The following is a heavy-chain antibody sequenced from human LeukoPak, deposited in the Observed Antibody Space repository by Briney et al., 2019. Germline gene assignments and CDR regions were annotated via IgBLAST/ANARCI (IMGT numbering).Heavy chain of an antibody. CDR2: INAGNGNT. V-gene: IGHV1-3*01. Sequence: EASVKVSCKASGYTFTSYYMHWVRQAPGQRLEWMGWINAGNGNTKYSQKFQGRVTITRDTSASTAYMELSSLRSEDTAVYYCARDPNYYYDSSDDAFDIWGQGTMVTVSS. J-gene: IGHJ3*02. D-gene: IGHD3-22*01. CDR1: GYTFTSYY. CDR3: ARDPNYYYDSSDDAFDI.